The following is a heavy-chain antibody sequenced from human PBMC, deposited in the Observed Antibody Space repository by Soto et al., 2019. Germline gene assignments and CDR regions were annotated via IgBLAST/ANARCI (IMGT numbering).Heavy chain of an antibody. CDR2: IYYRGMT. V-gene: IGHV4-59*08. Sequence: SETLSLTCTVSGGSLSGYYWSWIRQTPGKGLEWIGNIYYRGMTNYNPSLKSRPTISQDASRNLFSLNLTSVTAADTAVYFCARAQARNGYGQSFDIWGQGSLVAVS. CDR3: ARAQARNGYGQSFDI. CDR1: GGSLSGYY. D-gene: IGHD5-18*01. J-gene: IGHJ3*02.